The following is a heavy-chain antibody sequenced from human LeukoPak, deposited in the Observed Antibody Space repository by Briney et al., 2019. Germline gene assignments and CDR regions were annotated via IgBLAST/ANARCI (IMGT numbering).Heavy chain of an antibody. CDR1: GYTFTAYF. V-gene: IGHV1-2*06. J-gene: IGHJ6*03. D-gene: IGHD2-8*01. Sequence: ASVKVSCKASGYTFTAYFMHWVRQAPGQGLEWMGRINPNSGGTNYAQKFQGRVTMTRDTSINTAYMELSRLRSDGTAVYYCARVMDYYYMDVWGKGTTVTVSS. CDR2: INPNSGGT. CDR3: ARVMDYYYMDV.